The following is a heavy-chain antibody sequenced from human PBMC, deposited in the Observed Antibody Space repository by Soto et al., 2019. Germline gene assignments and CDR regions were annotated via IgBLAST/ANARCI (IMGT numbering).Heavy chain of an antibody. CDR1: RFTFNTDF. V-gene: IGHV3-21*01. Sequence: GGSLILSCTASRFTFNTDFLDWVRQAPGKGLEWVSSITSSGCYIYYTDSLKGRFTISRDNAKKSLYLQMSTLRAEDTAVYYCARPTYYYDSSGPPAYWGQGTLVTVSS. D-gene: IGHD3-22*01. CDR2: ITSSGCYI. CDR3: ARPTYYYDSSGPPAY. J-gene: IGHJ4*02.